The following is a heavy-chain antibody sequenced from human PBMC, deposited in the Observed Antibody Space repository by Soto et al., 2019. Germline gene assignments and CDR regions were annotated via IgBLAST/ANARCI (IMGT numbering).Heavy chain of an antibody. CDR2: IYSSGRT. J-gene: IGHJ5*02. V-gene: IGHV4-31*03. CDR3: ARMGLHLGELSRNWFDP. CDR1: GGSINSDEFY. D-gene: IGHD3-16*02. Sequence: QVQLQESGPGLVKPSQTLSLTCSLSGGSINSDEFYWTWIRQSPGKGLEWIGYIYSSGRTHYNPSLKSRINISLDTSNNPWSLRLSSVTAADTAVYYCARMGLHLGELSRNWFDPWGRGTLVTVSS.